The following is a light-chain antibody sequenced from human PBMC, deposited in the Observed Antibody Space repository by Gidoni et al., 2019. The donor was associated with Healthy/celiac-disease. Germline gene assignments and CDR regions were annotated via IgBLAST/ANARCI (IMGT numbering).Light chain of an antibody. CDR2: GAS. V-gene: IGKV3-15*01. J-gene: IGKJ2*01. Sequence: DIVMTQSLATLSVSPGERSTLSCRASQSVSSNLVWYQQRPGQAPRLLIYGASTRATGIPARFSGGGSATEFTLTIGSLKSENFAVYYCQQYNKGPFTFGQGTQLEIK. CDR3: QQYNKGPFT. CDR1: QSVSSN.